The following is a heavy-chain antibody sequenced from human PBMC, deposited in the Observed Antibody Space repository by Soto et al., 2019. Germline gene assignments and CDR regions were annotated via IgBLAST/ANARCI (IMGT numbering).Heavy chain of an antibody. D-gene: IGHD3-9*01. CDR2: IYYSGST. V-gene: IGHV4-59*01. CDR3: ARSVYDILTGYYDFYYFDY. J-gene: IGHJ4*02. CDR1: GGSISSYY. Sequence: PSETLSLTCTVSGGSISSYYWSWIRQPPGKGLEWIGYIYYSGSTHYNPSLKSRVTTSVDTSKNQFSLKLSSVTAADTAVYYCARSVYDILTGYYDFYYFDYWGQGTLVTVSS.